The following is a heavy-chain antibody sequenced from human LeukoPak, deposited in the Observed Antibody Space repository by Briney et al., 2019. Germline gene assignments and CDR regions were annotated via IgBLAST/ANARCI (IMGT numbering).Heavy chain of an antibody. J-gene: IGHJ4*02. CDR2: IYYSGST. D-gene: IGHD3-22*01. Sequence: PSETLSLTCTVSGGSISSSSYYWGWIRQPPGKGLEWIGSIYYSGSTYYNPSLKSRVTISVGTSKNQSSLKLSSVTAADTAVYYCARHTHYYDSSGYVRWGQGTLVTVSS. CDR3: ARHTHYYDSSGYVR. CDR1: GGSISSSSYY. V-gene: IGHV4-39*01.